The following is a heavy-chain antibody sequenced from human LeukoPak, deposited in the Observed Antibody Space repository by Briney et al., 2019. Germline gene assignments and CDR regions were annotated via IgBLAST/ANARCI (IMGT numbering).Heavy chain of an antibody. J-gene: IGHJ3*02. D-gene: IGHD6-13*01. CDR2: ISSSGSTI. CDR1: GFTFSSYS. V-gene: IGHV3-48*04. Sequence: GGSLRLSCAASGFTFSSYSMNWVRQAPGKGLEWVSYISSSGSTIYYADSVKGRLTISRDNAKNSLYLQMTSLRAEDTAVYYCARASVGSSWYLGAFDIWGQGTMVTVSS. CDR3: ARASVGSSWYLGAFDI.